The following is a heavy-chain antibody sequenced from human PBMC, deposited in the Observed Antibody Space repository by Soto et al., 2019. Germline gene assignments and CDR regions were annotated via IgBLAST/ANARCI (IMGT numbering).Heavy chain of an antibody. D-gene: IGHD2-15*01. CDR3: VGYCSGGSCSRTYYYGMDV. J-gene: IGHJ6*02. V-gene: IGHV4-4*07. CDR2: IYTSGST. Sequence: KASETLSLTCTVSGGSISSYYWSWIRQPAGKGLEWIGRIYTSGSTNYNPSLKSRVTMSVDTSKNQSSLKLSSVTAADTAVYYCVGYCSGGSCSRTYYYGMDVWGQGTTVTVSS. CDR1: GGSISSYY.